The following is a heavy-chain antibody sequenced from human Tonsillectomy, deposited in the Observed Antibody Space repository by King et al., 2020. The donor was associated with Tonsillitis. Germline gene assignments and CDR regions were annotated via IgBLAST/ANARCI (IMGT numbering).Heavy chain of an antibody. D-gene: IGHD4-17*01. CDR2: INPNSGGT. V-gene: IGHV1-2*02. J-gene: IGHJ4*02. CDR1: GYTFSGYY. CDR3: ARGAGDYRSYFDY. Sequence: VQLVESGAEVKKPGASVKVSFKASGYTFSGYYMHWVRQAPGQGLEWMGWINPNSGGTNYAQKFQGRVTTTRDTSISTAYMELSRLTSDDTAVYYCARGAGDYRSYFDYWGQGTLVTVSS.